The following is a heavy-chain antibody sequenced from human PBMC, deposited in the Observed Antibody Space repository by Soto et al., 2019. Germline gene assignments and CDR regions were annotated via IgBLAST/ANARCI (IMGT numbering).Heavy chain of an antibody. Sequence: QLQLQESGPGLVKPSETLSLTCTVSGGSISSSSYYWGWIRQPPGKGLEWIGSIYYSGSTYYNPSLKSRVPKSVDTSKNQFSLQLSSVTAADTAVYYCASPTPDVDTAMVEYYYYGMDVWGQGTTVTVSS. CDR1: GGSISSSSYY. CDR3: ASPTPDVDTAMVEYYYYGMDV. CDR2: IYYSGST. V-gene: IGHV4-39*01. D-gene: IGHD5-18*01. J-gene: IGHJ6*02.